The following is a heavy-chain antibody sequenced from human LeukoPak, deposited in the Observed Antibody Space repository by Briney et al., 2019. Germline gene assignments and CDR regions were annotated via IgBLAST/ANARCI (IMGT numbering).Heavy chain of an antibody. D-gene: IGHD3-16*01. CDR2: IYYSGST. J-gene: IGHJ4*02. V-gene: IGHV4-59*01. CDR3: AREAYAEGGFDY. CDR1: GGSISSYY. Sequence: SETLSLTCTVSGGSISSYYWSWIRQPPGKGLEWIGYIYYSGSTNYNPSLKSRVTISVDTSKNQFSLKLSSVNAADTAVYYCAREAYAEGGFDYWGQGTLVTVSS.